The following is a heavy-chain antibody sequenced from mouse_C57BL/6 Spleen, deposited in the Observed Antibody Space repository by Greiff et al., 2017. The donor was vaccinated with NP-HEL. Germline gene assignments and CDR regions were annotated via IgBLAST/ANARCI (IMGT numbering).Heavy chain of an antibody. CDR1: GYTFTEYT. J-gene: IGHJ1*03. V-gene: IGHV1-62-2*01. Sequence: QVQLQQSGAELVKPGASVKLSCKASGYTFTEYTIHWVKQRSGQGLEWIGWFYPGSGSIKYNEKFKDKATLTADKSSSTVYMELSRLTSEDSAVYFCARHEGPFYYSNYRWYCDVWGTGTTVTVSS. CDR3: ARHEGPFYYSNYRWYCDV. CDR2: FYPGSGSI. D-gene: IGHD2-5*01.